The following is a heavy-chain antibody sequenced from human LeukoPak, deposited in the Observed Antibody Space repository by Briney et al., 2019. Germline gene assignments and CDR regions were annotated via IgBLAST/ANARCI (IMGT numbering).Heavy chain of an antibody. CDR2: ISYDGSNK. V-gene: IGHV3-30-3*01. CDR1: GFTFSNYA. Sequence: GGSLRLSCAASGFTFSNYAMHWVRQAPGKGLEWVAVISYDGSNKYYADSVKGRFTISRDNSKNTLYLQMNSLRAEDTAVYYCARDKSGSYLHTYYFDYWGQGTLVTVSS. CDR3: ARDKSGSYLHTYYFDY. D-gene: IGHD1-26*01. J-gene: IGHJ4*02.